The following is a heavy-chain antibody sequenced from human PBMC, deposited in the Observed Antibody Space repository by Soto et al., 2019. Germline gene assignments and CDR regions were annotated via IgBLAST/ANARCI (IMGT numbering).Heavy chain of an antibody. CDR1: GGSFSGYY. J-gene: IGHJ4*02. V-gene: IGHV4-34*01. CDR2: INHSGST. Sequence: SETLSLTCAVYGGSFSGYYWSWIRQPPGKGLEWIGEINHSGSTNYNPSLKSRVTISVDTSKNQFSLKLRSVTAADTAVYYCARGLSTGVDYWGQGTLVTVSS. D-gene: IGHD6-13*01. CDR3: ARGLSTGVDY.